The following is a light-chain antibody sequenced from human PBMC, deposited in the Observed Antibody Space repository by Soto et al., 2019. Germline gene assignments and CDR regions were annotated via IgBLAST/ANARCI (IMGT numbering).Light chain of an antibody. Sequence: QSVLTQPPSVSEAPRQRVTISCSGSRSNVGNNAVNWYQQLPGKAPKLLIYYDDLLPSGVSDRFSGSKSGTSASLAISGLQSEDEADYYCAVWDDSLNGVVFGGGTKATVL. J-gene: IGLJ3*02. CDR2: YDD. CDR3: AVWDDSLNGVV. CDR1: RSNVGNNA. V-gene: IGLV1-36*01.